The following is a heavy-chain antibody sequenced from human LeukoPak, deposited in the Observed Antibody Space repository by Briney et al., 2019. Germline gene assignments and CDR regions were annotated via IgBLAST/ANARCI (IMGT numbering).Heavy chain of an antibody. CDR2: VNPDSGDT. CDR3: ARGSMEYCSSTTCSQKGGVGY. D-gene: IGHD2-2*01. Sequence: GASVKVSCKTSGYTFTDYFMHWVRQAPGQGLEWMGSVNPDSGDTNYAQKFQCRVTMTRDTSIKTAYMQLNRLRSDDTAVYYCARGSMEYCSSTTCSQKGGVGYWGRGTLVTVSS. J-gene: IGHJ2*01. V-gene: IGHV1-2*02. CDR1: GYTFTDYF.